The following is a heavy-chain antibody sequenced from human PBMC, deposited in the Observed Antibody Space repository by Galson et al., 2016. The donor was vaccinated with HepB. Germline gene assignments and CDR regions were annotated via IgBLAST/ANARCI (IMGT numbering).Heavy chain of an antibody. CDR2: VYWDDDK. CDR1: GFSLNTRGVG. J-gene: IGHJ6*02. V-gene: IGHV2-5*02. D-gene: IGHD2-21*01. Sequence: PALVKPTQTLTLTCTFSGFSLNTRGVGVGWIRQAPEKAPKWLALVYWDDDKRFSPSLQDRLTITKDTSKNQVVLTMTNMDPVDTGTYYCAQARFGGDCLSNYPSHYYYGLEVWGQGTTVTVSS. CDR3: AQARFGGDCLSNYPSHYYYGLEV.